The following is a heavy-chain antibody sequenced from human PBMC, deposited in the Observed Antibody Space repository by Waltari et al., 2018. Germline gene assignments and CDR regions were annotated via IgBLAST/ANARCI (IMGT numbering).Heavy chain of an antibody. CDR3: AAARHGASAWDH. V-gene: IGHV5-51*01. J-gene: IGHJ4*02. Sequence: EVPVVQSGGEMRKPGESLRISCKGSGYTFTSYCIVWVREMPGKGLEWMGFIHGDSETRYSPSFQGQVTISADRSISTSYLQWSSLKASDSAIYYCAAARHGASAWDHWAQGTLVTVTS. CDR1: GYTFTSYC. CDR2: IHGDSET. D-gene: IGHD6-19*01.